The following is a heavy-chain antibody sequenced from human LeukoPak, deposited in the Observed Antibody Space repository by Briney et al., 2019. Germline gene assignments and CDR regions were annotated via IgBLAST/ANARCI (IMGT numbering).Heavy chain of an antibody. D-gene: IGHD6-6*01. V-gene: IGHV3-48*02. CDR3: AREYSSSPRHFDY. CDR1: GFTFSNYN. CDR2: LSSSSGAI. Sequence: PGGSLRLSCAASGFTFSNYNMNWVRQAPGKGLEWVSYLSSSSGAIYYADSVKGRFTISRDNAKNSLYLQMNSLGDEDTAVYYCAREYSSSPRHFDYWGQGTLVTVSS. J-gene: IGHJ4*02.